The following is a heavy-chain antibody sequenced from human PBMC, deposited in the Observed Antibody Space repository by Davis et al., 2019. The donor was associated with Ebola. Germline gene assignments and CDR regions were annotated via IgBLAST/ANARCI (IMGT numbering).Heavy chain of an antibody. CDR2: ISDDGAKE. D-gene: IGHD2-2*02. V-gene: IGHV3-30*03. CDR1: GFPFSSYG. Sequence: GGSLRLSCAASGFPFSSYGMHWVRQAPGKGLEWVTSISDDGAKEYYADSVKGRFTIARDNSKNILYLQMNSLKTEDTALYYCTTGGCSSSSCYSWGWFDPWGQGTLVTVSS. J-gene: IGHJ5*02. CDR3: TTGGCSSSSCYSWGWFDP.